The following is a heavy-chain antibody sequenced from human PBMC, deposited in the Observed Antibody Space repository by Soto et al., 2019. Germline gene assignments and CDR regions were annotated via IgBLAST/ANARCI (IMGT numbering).Heavy chain of an antibody. V-gene: IGHV3-33*01. CDR3: VRARAPFDGFDV. Sequence: QVQLVESGGGVVQPGRSLRLSCAASKFTFSSYGMHWVRQAPGKGLEWVAVIWVDGINKFYVDSVKGRFTISRDNSKNMLYLRMDGLRGEDTAVYYCVRARAPFDGFDVWGQGTMVTVSS. J-gene: IGHJ3*01. CDR2: IWVDGINK. CDR1: KFTFSSYG.